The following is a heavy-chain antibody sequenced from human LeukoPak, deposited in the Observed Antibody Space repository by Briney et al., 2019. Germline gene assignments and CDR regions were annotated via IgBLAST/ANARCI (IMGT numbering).Heavy chain of an antibody. V-gene: IGHV3-21*01. Sequence: PGGSLGLSCAASGFTFSSFIMNWVRQAPGKGLEWVSSISGGSNYIYYADSVKGRFTISRDNAKNSLYLQMNSLRAEDTALYYCARDSVAATSAFDIWGQGTMVTVSS. CDR1: GFTFSSFI. D-gene: IGHD2-15*01. CDR3: ARDSVAATSAFDI. CDR2: ISGGSNYI. J-gene: IGHJ3*02.